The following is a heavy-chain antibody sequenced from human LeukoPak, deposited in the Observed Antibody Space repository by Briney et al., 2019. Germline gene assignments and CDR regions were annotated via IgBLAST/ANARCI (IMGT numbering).Heavy chain of an antibody. Sequence: GGSLRLSCAASGFTFSGYAMHWVRQAPGKGLEWVALISYDGSDKYYADSVKGRFTVSRDNSKNTLYLQMSSLRAEDTAVYYCAREGRGGGGYPLGYWGQGTLVTVSS. CDR1: GFTFSGYA. D-gene: IGHD5-12*01. CDR2: ISYDGSDK. CDR3: AREGRGGGGYPLGY. V-gene: IGHV3-30*04. J-gene: IGHJ4*02.